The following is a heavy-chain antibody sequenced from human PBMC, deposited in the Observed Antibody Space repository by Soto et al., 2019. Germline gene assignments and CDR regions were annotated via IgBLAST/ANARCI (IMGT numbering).Heavy chain of an antibody. CDR1: GGSISSGGYY. Sequence: SETLSLTCTVSGGSISSGGYYWSWIRQHPGKGLEWIGYIYYSGSTYYNPSLKSRVTISVDTSKNQFSLKLSSVTAADTAVYYCARGLWRGLDYWGQGTLVTVSS. V-gene: IGHV4-31*03. CDR3: ARGLWRGLDY. CDR2: IYYSGST. J-gene: IGHJ4*02. D-gene: IGHD1-1*01.